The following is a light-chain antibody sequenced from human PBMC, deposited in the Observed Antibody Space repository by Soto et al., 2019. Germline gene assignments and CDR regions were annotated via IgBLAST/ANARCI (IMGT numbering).Light chain of an antibody. CDR1: QSVSSY. J-gene: IGKJ4*01. Sequence: EIVLTQSPGTLSLSPGERATLSFRASQSVSSYLAWYQQKPGQAPRLLIYDASNRATGIPARFSGSGSGTDFTLTISSLEPEDFAVYYCQHRSNWPLTFGGGTKVDIK. CDR3: QHRSNWPLT. CDR2: DAS. V-gene: IGKV3-11*01.